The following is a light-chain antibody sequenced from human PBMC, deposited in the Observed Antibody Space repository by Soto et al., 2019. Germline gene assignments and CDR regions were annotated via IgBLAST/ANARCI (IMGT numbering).Light chain of an antibody. V-gene: IGKV3-15*01. J-gene: IGKJ4*01. CDR2: GAS. Sequence: EIVMTQSPATLSVSPGERATLSCRASQSVSTNLAWYQQKPGLAPRLLIYGASTRATGFPARFSGSGSGTEFTLTISSLQSEDFAVYYCQQYNDWPLTFGGGTKVEIK. CDR1: QSVSTN. CDR3: QQYNDWPLT.